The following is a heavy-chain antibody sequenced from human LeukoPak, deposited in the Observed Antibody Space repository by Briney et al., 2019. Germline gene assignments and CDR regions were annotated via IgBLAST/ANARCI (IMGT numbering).Heavy chain of an antibody. CDR1: GGSISSGSYY. CDR3: ARDPGRFTEFDY. J-gene: IGHJ4*02. Sequence: SETLSLTCTVSGGSISSGSYYWSWIRQPAGKGLEWIGRIYTSGSTNYNPSLKSRVTISVDTSKNQFSLKLSSVTAADTAVYYCARDPGRFTEFDYWGQGTLVTVSS. D-gene: IGHD3-3*01. V-gene: IGHV4-61*02. CDR2: IYTSGST.